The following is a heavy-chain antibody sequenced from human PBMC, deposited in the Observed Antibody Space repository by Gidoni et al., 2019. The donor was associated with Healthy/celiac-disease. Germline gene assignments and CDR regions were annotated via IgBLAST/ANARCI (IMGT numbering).Heavy chain of an antibody. CDR2: ISYDGSNK. V-gene: IGHV3-30*04. CDR3: ASHLKFSYCSSTSCAVKYFQH. D-gene: IGHD2-2*01. Sequence: QVQLVESGGGVVQPGRSLRLSCAASGFTFSSYAMHWVRQAPGKGLEWVAVISYDGSNKYYADSVKGRFTISRDNSKNTLYLQMNSLRAEDTAVYYCASHLKFSYCSSTSCAVKYFQHWGQGTLVTVSS. J-gene: IGHJ1*01. CDR1: GFTFSSYA.